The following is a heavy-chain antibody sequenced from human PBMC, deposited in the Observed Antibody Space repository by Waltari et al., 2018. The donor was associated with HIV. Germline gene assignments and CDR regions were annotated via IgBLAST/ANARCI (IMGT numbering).Heavy chain of an antibody. CDR2: INSDVSTR. D-gene: IGHD3-9*01. Sequence: VQLVESGGGSIKSGGSLRLSCAASGFSVSNHWMEWVRQGPGKGLVWLGRINSDVSTREYADAVKGRFVISRDNARNTVYLQVNSLRVEDTAVYYCARASHYFEFSTFDGDYYFDLWGRGTRVAVSS. CDR3: ARASHYFEFSTFDGDYYFDL. CDR1: GFSVSNHW. V-gene: IGHV3-74*01. J-gene: IGHJ4*02.